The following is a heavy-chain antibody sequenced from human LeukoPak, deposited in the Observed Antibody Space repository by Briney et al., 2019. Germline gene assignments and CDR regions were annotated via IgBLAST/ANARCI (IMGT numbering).Heavy chain of an antibody. J-gene: IGHJ5*02. CDR3: ARHQESYYGSGSYEFDP. CDR2: IHYSGST. V-gene: IGHV4-39*01. CDR1: GGSISSSSYY. Sequence: SETLSLTCTVSGGSISSSSYYWGWIRQPPGKGLEWIGSIHYSGSTYYNPSLKSRVTISVDTSKNQFSLKLSSVTAADTAVYYCARHQESYYGSGSYEFDPWGQGTLVTVSS. D-gene: IGHD3-10*01.